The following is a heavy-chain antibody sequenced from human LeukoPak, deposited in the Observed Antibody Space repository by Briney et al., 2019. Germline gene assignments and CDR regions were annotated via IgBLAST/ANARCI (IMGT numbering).Heavy chain of an antibody. V-gene: IGHV4-59*04. J-gene: IGHJ4*02. Sequence: RASETLSLTCTVSGGSISNYYWSWIRQPPGKGLDWIGSMYHSGSTYYNPSLKSRVTKSVDTSKNQCSPKLSSVTAADTAVYYCARNPTGGYYYFDYWGQGILVTVSS. CDR1: GGSISNYY. D-gene: IGHD2-8*02. CDR3: ARNPTGGYYYFDY. CDR2: MYHSGST.